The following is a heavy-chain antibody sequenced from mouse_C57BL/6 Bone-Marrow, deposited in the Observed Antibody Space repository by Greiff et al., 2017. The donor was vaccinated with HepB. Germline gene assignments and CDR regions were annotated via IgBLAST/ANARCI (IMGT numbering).Heavy chain of an antibody. CDR2: IHPSDSAT. J-gene: IGHJ3*01. V-gene: IGHV1-74*01. CDR3: AISNYCSSPAWFAY. CDR1: GYTFTSYW. Sequence: VKLQQPGAELVKPGASVKVSCKASGYTFTSYWMHWVKQRPGQGLEWIGRIHPSDSATNYNQKFKGKATLTVDKSSSTAYMQLSSLTSEDSAVYYCAISNYCSSPAWFAYWGQGTLVTVSA. D-gene: IGHD1-1*01.